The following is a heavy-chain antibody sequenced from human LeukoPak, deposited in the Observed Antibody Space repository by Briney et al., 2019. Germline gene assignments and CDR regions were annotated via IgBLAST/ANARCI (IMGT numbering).Heavy chain of an antibody. CDR2: ISAYNGNT. J-gene: IGHJ4*02. V-gene: IGHV1-18*01. D-gene: IGHD3-9*01. CDR3: ARDLLRYFDWLSHYFDY. CDR1: GYNFTSYG. Sequence: ASVKVSCKASGYNFTSYGISWVRQAPGQGLEWMGWISAYNGNTNYAQKLQGRVTMTTDTSTSTAYMELRSLRSDDTAVCYCARDLLRYFDWLSHYFDYWGQGTLVTVSS.